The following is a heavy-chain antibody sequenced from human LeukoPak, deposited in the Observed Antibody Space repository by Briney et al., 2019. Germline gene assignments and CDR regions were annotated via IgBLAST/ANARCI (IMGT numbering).Heavy chain of an antibody. CDR3: ARDRGYSVDFDY. J-gene: IGHJ4*02. CDR1: GGSISSGGYY. Sequence: PSETLSLTCTVSGGSISSGGYYWSWIRQPAGKGLEWIGRMYTSGNTNYNPSLKSRATISVDTSKNQFSLELSSVTAADSAVYYCARDRGYSVDFDYWGQGTLVTVSS. V-gene: IGHV4-61*02. CDR2: MYTSGNT. D-gene: IGHD5/OR15-5a*01.